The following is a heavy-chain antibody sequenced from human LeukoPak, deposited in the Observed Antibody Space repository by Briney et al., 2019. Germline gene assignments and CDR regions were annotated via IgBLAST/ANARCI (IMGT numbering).Heavy chain of an antibody. CDR1: GFTFSSYS. Sequence: GGSLRLSCAASGFTFSSYSMNWVRQAPGKGLEWVSYISSSSSTIYYADSVKGRFTISRDNAKNSLYLQMNSLRAEDTAVYYCARDLTGLHWERGDYWGQGTLVTVSS. V-gene: IGHV3-48*01. CDR2: ISSSSSTI. CDR3: ARDLTGLHWERGDY. J-gene: IGHJ4*02. D-gene: IGHD1-1*01.